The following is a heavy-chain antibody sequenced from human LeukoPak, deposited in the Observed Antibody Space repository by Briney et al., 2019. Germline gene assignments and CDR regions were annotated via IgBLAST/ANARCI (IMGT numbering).Heavy chain of an antibody. Sequence: PSETLSLTCAVYGGSFSGYYWSWIRQPPGKGLEWIGEINHSGSTNYNPSLKSRVTISVDTSKNQFSLKLSSVTAADTAVYYCARGFAYNWFGPWGQGTLVTVSS. J-gene: IGHJ5*02. CDR2: INHSGST. CDR3: ARGFAYNWFGP. V-gene: IGHV4-34*01. CDR1: GGSFSGYY.